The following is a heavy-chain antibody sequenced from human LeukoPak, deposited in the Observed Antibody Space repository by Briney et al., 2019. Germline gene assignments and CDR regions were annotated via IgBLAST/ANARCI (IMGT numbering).Heavy chain of an antibody. V-gene: IGHV3-48*03. Sequence: GGSLRLSCAASGFTFSSYEMNWVRQAPGKGLEWVSYISSSGSTIYYADSVKGRFTISRDNSKNTMYLQMNNLREEDTAVYYCTRDPILGAPDYFDYWGQGTLVTVSS. CDR1: GFTFSSYE. CDR2: ISSSGSTI. D-gene: IGHD1-26*01. CDR3: TRDPILGAPDYFDY. J-gene: IGHJ4*02.